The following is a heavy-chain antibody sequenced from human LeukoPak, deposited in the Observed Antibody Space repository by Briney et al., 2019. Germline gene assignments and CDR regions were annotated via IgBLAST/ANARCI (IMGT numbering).Heavy chain of an antibody. CDR1: GFTFSSYD. CDR3: AREHYYDSSGYPVIFDY. CDR2: IGTAGDT. D-gene: IGHD3-22*01. V-gene: IGHV3-13*01. J-gene: IGHJ4*02. Sequence: GGSLRLSCAASGFTFSSYDMHWVRQATGKGLEWVSAIGTAGDTYYPGSVKGRFTISRENAKNSLYLQMNSLRAEDTAVYYCAREHYYDSSGYPVIFDYWGQGTLVTVSS.